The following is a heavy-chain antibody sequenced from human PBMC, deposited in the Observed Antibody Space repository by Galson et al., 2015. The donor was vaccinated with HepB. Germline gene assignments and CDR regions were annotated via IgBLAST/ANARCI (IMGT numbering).Heavy chain of an antibody. CDR2: INPDGSTT. CDR3: AKDCYSGVPDY. V-gene: IGHV3-74*01. D-gene: IGHD1-26*01. J-gene: IGHJ4*02. Sequence: SLRLSCAASGFTFSNYWMFWGRQAPGKGLVLVSGINPDGSTTSYAASVKGRFTISRDNARNTLYMQMNSLTVDDTAVYYCAKDCYSGVPDYWGRGTLVIVSS. CDR1: GFTFSNYW.